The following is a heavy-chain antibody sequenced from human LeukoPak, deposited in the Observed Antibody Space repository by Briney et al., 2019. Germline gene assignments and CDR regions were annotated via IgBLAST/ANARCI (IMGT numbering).Heavy chain of an antibody. CDR2: IYTGGGA. J-gene: IGHJ4*02. Sequence: PGGSLRLSCAASGFTVNNNYMIWVRQAPGKGLEWVSVIYTGGGAYYADSVRGRFTISRDNSKNTLYLQMNSPRVEDTAIYYCARVDYWGQGTLVTVSS. CDR3: ARVDY. CDR1: GFTVNNNY. V-gene: IGHV3-53*01.